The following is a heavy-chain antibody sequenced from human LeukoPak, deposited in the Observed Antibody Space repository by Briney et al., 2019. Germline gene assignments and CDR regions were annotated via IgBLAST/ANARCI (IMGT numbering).Heavy chain of an antibody. D-gene: IGHD6-19*01. V-gene: IGHV3-21*04. J-gene: IGHJ4*02. CDR1: GFTFSSYS. CDR3: ARLYSSGWYGY. Sequence: GGSLRLSCAASGFTFSSYSMNWVRQAPGKGLEWVSSISSSSSFIYYADSVKGRFTISRENSKNTLYLQMNSLRAEDTAVYYCARLYSSGWYGYWGQGTVVTVSS. CDR2: ISSSSSFI.